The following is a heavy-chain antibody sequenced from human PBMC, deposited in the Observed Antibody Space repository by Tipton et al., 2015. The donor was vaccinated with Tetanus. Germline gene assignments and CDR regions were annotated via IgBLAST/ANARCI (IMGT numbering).Heavy chain of an antibody. CDR3: AKVRGALRYSFDS. CDR1: GFTFNTYP. Sequence: SLRLSCAASGFTFNTYPMNWVRQAPGKGLESASVSFAGGHYAYYADSVKGRFTPSRDDSKSTLYLHMTSLRAEDTAVYYCAKVRGALRYSFDSWGQGTLVIVSS. D-gene: IGHD2-15*01. J-gene: IGHJ5*01. CDR2: SFAGGHYA. V-gene: IGHV3-23*03.